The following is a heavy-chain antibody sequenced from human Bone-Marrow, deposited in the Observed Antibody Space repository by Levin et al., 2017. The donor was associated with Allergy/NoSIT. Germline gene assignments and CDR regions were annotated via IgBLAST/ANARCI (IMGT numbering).Heavy chain of an antibody. Sequence: ASVKVSCKASGGTFSSDSVSWVRQAPGQGLEGMGRIIPILGKPTYGQKFQGRVTITADKSTRTVYLELSRLKSDDTAMYYCSTTVTPAGWGPFDNWGQGTLVAVS. V-gene: IGHV1-69*02. D-gene: IGHD4-17*01. J-gene: IGHJ4*02. CDR3: STTVTPAGWGPFDN. CDR1: GGTFSSDS. CDR2: IIPILGKP.